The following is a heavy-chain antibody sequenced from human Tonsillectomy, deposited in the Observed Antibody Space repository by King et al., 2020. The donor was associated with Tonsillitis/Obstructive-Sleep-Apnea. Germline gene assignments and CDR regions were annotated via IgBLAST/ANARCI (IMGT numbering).Heavy chain of an antibody. V-gene: IGHV4-59*08. Sequence: VQLQESGPGLVKPSETLSLTCTVSGGSISSYYWSWIRQPPGKGLEWIGYIYYSGSTNYNPSLKSRVTISVDTSKNQFSLKLRSVTAAETAVYYCARQKEGYYDFWSGYSLGYFDYWGQGTLVTVSS. CDR1: GGSISSYY. CDR2: IYYSGST. CDR3: ARQKEGYYDFWSGYSLGYFDY. D-gene: IGHD3-3*01. J-gene: IGHJ4*02.